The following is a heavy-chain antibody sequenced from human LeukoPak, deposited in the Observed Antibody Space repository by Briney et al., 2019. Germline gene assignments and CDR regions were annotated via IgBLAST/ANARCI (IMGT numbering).Heavy chain of an antibody. V-gene: IGHV4-4*07. J-gene: IGHJ2*01. CDR2: IYTSGST. D-gene: IGHD3-22*01. Sequence: SETLSLTCTVSGVSISSYYWSWIRQPAGKELEWIGRIYTSGSTNYNPSLKSRVTMSVDTSKNQFSLKLSSVTAADTAVYYCARDPLTNYDSSGYYWYFDLWGRGTLVTVSS. CDR1: GVSISSYY. CDR3: ARDPLTNYDSSGYYWYFDL.